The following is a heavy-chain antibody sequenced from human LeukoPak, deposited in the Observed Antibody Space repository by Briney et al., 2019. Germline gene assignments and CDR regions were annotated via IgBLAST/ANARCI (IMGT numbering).Heavy chain of an antibody. CDR1: GFTFSNYG. Sequence: GGSLRLSCAASGFTFSNYGIHWVRQAPGKGLEWVAVIPYDGSNKYYADSVKGRFTISRDNSKNTLYLQMNSLRAEDTAVYYCARGNYDILTGSEPPDYWGQGTLVTVSS. J-gene: IGHJ4*02. CDR3: ARGNYDILTGSEPPDY. D-gene: IGHD3-9*01. CDR2: IPYDGSNK. V-gene: IGHV3-30*03.